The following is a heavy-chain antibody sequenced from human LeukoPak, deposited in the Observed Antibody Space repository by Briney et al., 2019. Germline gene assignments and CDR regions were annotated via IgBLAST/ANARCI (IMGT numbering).Heavy chain of an antibody. Sequence: AGGSLRLSCAASGFTFSSYAMTWVRQAPGKGLVWVSRVSSDGSSTSYADSVKGRFTISRDNAKNTLYLQMNSLRAEDTAVYYCANDRRYSVYDWGQGTLVTVSS. J-gene: IGHJ4*02. CDR3: ANDRRYSVYD. V-gene: IGHV3-74*01. D-gene: IGHD5/OR15-5a*01. CDR1: GFTFSSYA. CDR2: VSSDGSST.